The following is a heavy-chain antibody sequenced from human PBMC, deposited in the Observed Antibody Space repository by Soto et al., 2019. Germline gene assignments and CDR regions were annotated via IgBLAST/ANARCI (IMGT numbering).Heavy chain of an antibody. CDR3: AKDSGAYYDFWSGPTWGNWFDP. CDR2: ISWNSGSI. D-gene: IGHD3-3*01. CDR1: GFTFDDYA. V-gene: IGHV3-9*01. J-gene: IGHJ5*02. Sequence: EVQLVESGGGLVQPGRSLRLSCAASGFTFDDYAMHWVRQAPGKGREWVSVISWNSGSIGYADSVKGRFTISRDNAKNALYLQMNSLRAEDTALYYCAKDSGAYYDFWSGPTWGNWFDPWGQGTLVTVSS.